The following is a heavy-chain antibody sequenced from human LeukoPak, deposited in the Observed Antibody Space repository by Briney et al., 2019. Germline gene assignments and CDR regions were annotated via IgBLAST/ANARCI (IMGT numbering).Heavy chain of an antibody. CDR3: ASGGHAFDI. V-gene: IGHV3-7*01. J-gene: IGHJ3*02. CDR1: GFTFSSYW. D-gene: IGHD3-16*01. Sequence: QTGGSLRLSCAASGFTFSSYWMSWVRQAPGKGLEWVANIEQDGSEKYYVDSVKSRFTISRDNAKNSLYLQMNSLRAEDTAVYYCASGGHAFDIWGQGTMVTVSS. CDR2: IEQDGSEK.